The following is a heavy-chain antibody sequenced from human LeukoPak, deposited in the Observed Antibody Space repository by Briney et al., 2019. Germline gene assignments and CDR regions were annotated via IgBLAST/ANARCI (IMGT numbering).Heavy chain of an antibody. Sequence: GGSLRLSCAASGFTFSDYYMSWIRQAPGKGLEWVSYISSSGSTIYYADSVKGRFTISRDNAKNSLYLQMNSLRAEDTAVYYCAREIGVTMVRGVIAETRWFDPWGQGTLVTVSS. D-gene: IGHD3-10*01. CDR2: ISSSGSTI. CDR1: GFTFSDYY. CDR3: AREIGVTMVRGVIAETRWFDP. J-gene: IGHJ5*02. V-gene: IGHV3-11*01.